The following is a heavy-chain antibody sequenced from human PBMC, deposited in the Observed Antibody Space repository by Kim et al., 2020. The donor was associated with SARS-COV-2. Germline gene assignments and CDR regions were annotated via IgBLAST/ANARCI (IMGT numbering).Heavy chain of an antibody. CDR3: ARHGEEDSHWYFDL. J-gene: IGHJ2*01. Sequence: YAYSVKGRFTISRDKSKSTLWLQMNSLRPEDTAMYYWARHGEEDSHWYFDLWGRGTLVTVSS. D-gene: IGHD7-27*01. V-gene: IGHV3-30*01.